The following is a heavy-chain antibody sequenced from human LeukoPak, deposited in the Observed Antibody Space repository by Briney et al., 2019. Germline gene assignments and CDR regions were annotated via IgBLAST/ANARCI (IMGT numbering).Heavy chain of an antibody. CDR1: GYTFTSYD. Sequence: AASVKVSCKASGYTFTSYDINWVRQATGQGPEWMGWMNPNSGNTGYAQKFQGRVTITGNTSISTAYMELSSLRSEDTAVYYCARGGELLGFDYWGQGTLVTVSS. V-gene: IGHV1-8*03. CDR3: ARGGELLGFDY. D-gene: IGHD1-26*01. CDR2: MNPNSGNT. J-gene: IGHJ4*02.